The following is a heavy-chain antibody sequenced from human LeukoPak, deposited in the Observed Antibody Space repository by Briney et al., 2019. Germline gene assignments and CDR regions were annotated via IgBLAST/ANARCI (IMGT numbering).Heavy chain of an antibody. D-gene: IGHD3-9*01. J-gene: IGHJ4*02. CDR2: IYYSGST. Sequence: SETLSLTCTVSGGSICSYYWSWIRQPPGKGLEWIGYIYYSGSTNYNPSLKSRVTISVDTSKNQFSLKLRSVTAADTAVYYCARVTGYMIEDYFDYWGQGILVTVSS. V-gene: IGHV4-59*01. CDR1: GGSICSYY. CDR3: ARVTGYMIEDYFDY.